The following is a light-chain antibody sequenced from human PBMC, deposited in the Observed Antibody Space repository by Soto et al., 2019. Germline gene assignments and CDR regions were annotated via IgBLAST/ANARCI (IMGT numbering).Light chain of an antibody. V-gene: IGLV1-40*01. Sequence: QSVLTQPPSVSGAPGQRVTISCTGSRSNIGAGYDVHWYQQLPGTAPRLLIYGNSNRPSVVPDRFSGSKSGTSASLAITGLQAEDAADYYCQSYDSSLSGYVFGTGTKLTVL. CDR1: RSNIGAGYD. CDR3: QSYDSSLSGYV. J-gene: IGLJ1*01. CDR2: GNS.